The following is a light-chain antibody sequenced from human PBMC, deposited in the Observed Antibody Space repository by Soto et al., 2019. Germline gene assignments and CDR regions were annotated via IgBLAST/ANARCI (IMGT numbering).Light chain of an antibody. Sequence: QSALTQPASVSGSPGQSITISCTGSSSDIGDYNSVSWYQQYPGKAPKLMIYEDSNRPSGVSNRFSGSKSGNTASLTISGLQADDEADYYCTSYTSSSTYVFGTGTKLTVL. CDR1: SSDIGDYNS. CDR2: EDS. V-gene: IGLV2-14*01. CDR3: TSYTSSSTYV. J-gene: IGLJ1*01.